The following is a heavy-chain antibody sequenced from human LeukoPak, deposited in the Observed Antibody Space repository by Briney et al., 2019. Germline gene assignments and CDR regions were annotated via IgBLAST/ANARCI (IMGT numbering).Heavy chain of an antibody. CDR2: IYYSGST. D-gene: IGHD6-13*01. V-gene: IGHV4-59*01. CDR1: GGSISSYY. CDR3: ARGQQQLGNFDY. Sequence: PSETLSLTCTVSGGSISSYYWSWIRQPPGKGLEWIGYIYYSGSTNYNPSLKSRVTISVDTSKNQFSLKLSSVTAADTAVYYCARGQQQLGNFDYWGQGTLVTVSS. J-gene: IGHJ4*02.